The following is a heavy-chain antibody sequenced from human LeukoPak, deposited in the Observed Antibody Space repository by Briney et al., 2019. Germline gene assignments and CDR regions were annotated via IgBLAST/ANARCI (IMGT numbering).Heavy chain of an antibody. V-gene: IGHV4-34*01. J-gene: IGHJ6*03. Sequence: SETLSLICAVYGGSFSGYYWSWIRQPLGKGLEWIGEINHSGSTNYNPSLKSRVTISVDTSKNQFSLKLSSVTAADTAVYYCARGSGGYYYYYMDVWGKGTTVTVSS. CDR2: INHSGST. CDR1: GGSFSGYY. CDR3: ARGSGGYYYYYMDV. D-gene: IGHD2-8*02.